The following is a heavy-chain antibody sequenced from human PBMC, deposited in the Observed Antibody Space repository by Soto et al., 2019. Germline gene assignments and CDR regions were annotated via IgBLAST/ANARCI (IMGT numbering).Heavy chain of an antibody. D-gene: IGHD2-2*01. J-gene: IGHJ6*03. CDR3: VRVGCETRCSDYFSSDMDV. CDR1: GFPFSHYA. CDR2: IGSDGRNT. V-gene: IGHV3-64*01. Sequence: QLVESGGGLVQPGGSLRLSCAASGFPFSHYAMQWVRQAPGKGLEYVSAIGSDGRNTYYENSVRGRFTISRDNSMITLYLHMARLRAEDMAVDYCVRVGCETRCSDYFSSDMDVWGKGPTLTPSS.